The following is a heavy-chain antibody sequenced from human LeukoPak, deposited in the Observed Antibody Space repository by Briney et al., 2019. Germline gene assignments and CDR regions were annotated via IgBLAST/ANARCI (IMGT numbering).Heavy chain of an antibody. CDR1: GFTFSSYA. V-gene: IGHV3-21*01. CDR2: ISFSGSNT. D-gene: IGHD3-3*01. J-gene: IGHJ4*02. CDR3: ARQYYDIWSGYYTADYYFDY. Sequence: GGSLRLSCAASGFTFSSYAMSWVRQAPGKGLEWVSAISFSGSNTYYADSVKGRFTISRDNAKNSLYLQLNSLRAEDTAVYYCARQYYDIWSGYYTADYYFDYWGQGTLVTVSS.